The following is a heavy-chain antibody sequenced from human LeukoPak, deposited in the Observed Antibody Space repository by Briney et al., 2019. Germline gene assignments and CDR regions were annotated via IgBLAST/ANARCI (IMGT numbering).Heavy chain of an antibody. J-gene: IGHJ4*02. CDR1: GFTFSSYA. CDR2: ISYDGSNK. V-gene: IGHV3-30-3*01. D-gene: IGHD3-10*01. CDR3: AKDRRVTMVRGYLDY. Sequence: PGRSLRLSCAASGFTFSSYAMHWVRQAPGKGLEWVAVISYDGSNKYYADSVKGRFTISRDNSKNTLYLQMNSLRAEDTAVYYCAKDRRVTMVRGYLDYWGQGTLVTVSS.